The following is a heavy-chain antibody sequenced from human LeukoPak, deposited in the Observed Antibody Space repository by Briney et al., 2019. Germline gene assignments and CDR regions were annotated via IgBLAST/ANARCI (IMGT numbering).Heavy chain of an antibody. D-gene: IGHD1-26*01. Sequence: GGSLRLSCAASGFTFSRHGMHWVRQAPGKGLEWVAAISDDGNNKYYGDSMKGRFTISRDNSKNTLFLEIKTLRTEDTAVYYCAKGGGRSLDAFDTWGQGTMVTVSS. V-gene: IGHV3-30*18. CDR3: AKGGGRSLDAFDT. J-gene: IGHJ3*02. CDR2: ISDDGNNK. CDR1: GFTFSRHG.